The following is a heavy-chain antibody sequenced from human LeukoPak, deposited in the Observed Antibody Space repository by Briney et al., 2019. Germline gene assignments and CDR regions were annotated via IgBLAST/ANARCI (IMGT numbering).Heavy chain of an antibody. CDR1: GLSVSDNH. D-gene: IGHD4-17*01. CDR2: IYSRGDT. CDR3: ARDPSYGDYTRFDC. V-gene: IGHV3-53*01. Sequence: GGSLRLSCAVSGLSVSDNHMNWVRQAPGKGLEWVAVIYSRGDTDYADSVKGRFTISRDTSENMVYFQLNSLRAEDSALYFCARDPSYGDYTRFDCWGQGILVSVSS. J-gene: IGHJ4*02.